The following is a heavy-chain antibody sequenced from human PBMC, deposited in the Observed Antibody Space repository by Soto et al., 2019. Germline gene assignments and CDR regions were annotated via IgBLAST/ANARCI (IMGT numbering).Heavy chain of an antibody. Sequence: GGSLRLSCAASGFTFSNAWMNWVRQAPGKGLEWVSAITRSGSDTNYLDSVKGRFTISRDNSKNTLYLHMNSLRAVDTAVYYCAKVGDYYENFEHWYFDLWGSGTLVPVSS. V-gene: IGHV3-23*01. J-gene: IGHJ2*01. CDR1: GFTFSNAW. CDR3: AKVGDYYENFEHWYFDL. CDR2: ITRSGSDT. D-gene: IGHD3-22*01.